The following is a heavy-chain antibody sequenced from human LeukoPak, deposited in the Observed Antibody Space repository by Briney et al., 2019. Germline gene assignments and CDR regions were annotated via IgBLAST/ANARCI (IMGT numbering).Heavy chain of an antibody. CDR2: ITGSGDDT. V-gene: IGHV3-23*01. Sequence: PGGSLRLSCAASGFTLSNYDMTWVRQAPGKGLEWVSLITGSGDDTYYADSVKGRFTISRDNSKNTLHLQMNSLRAEDTAVYYCAKDGLWFETGGFDYWGQGTLVTVSS. CDR3: AKDGLWFETGGFDY. D-gene: IGHD3-10*01. CDR1: GFTLSNYD. J-gene: IGHJ4*02.